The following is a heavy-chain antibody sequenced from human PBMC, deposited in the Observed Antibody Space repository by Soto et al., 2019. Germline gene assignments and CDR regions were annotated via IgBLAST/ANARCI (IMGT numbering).Heavy chain of an antibody. CDR1: GGSFGGYY. Sequence: SETLSLTCAVYGGSFGGYYWSWIRQPPGKGLEWIGEINHSGSTNYNPSLKSRVTISVDTSKNQFSLKLSSVTAADTAVYYCARGGYYYDSSGYPDWGQGTLVTVSS. CDR2: INHSGST. D-gene: IGHD3-22*01. J-gene: IGHJ4*02. CDR3: ARGGYYYDSSGYPD. V-gene: IGHV4-34*01.